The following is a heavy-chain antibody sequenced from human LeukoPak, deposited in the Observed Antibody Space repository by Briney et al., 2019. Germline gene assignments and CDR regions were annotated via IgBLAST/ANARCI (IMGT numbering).Heavy chain of an antibody. Sequence: ASVKVSCKASGYTFTGYYIHWVRQAPGQGRGWMGWINPNSGGTNYAQKFQGRVTMTRDTSISTAYMELSRLRSDDTAVYYCAREYYDILTGSYHYWYFDLWGRGTLVTVSS. D-gene: IGHD3-9*01. CDR1: GYTFTGYY. CDR2: INPNSGGT. V-gene: IGHV1-2*02. J-gene: IGHJ2*01. CDR3: AREYYDILTGSYHYWYFDL.